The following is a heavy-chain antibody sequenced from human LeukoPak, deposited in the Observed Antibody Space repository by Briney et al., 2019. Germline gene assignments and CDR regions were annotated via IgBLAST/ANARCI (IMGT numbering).Heavy chain of an antibody. D-gene: IGHD3-10*01. V-gene: IGHV3-66*01. CDR3: ARVREYNWFDP. CDR2: IYSGGST. CDR1: GFTVSSNF. Sequence: PGGSLRLSCAASGFTVSSNFMNWVRQAPGKGLEWVSVIYSGGSTYYADSVKDRFTISRDNSKNTLYLQMNSLRAEDTAVHYCARVREYNWFDPWGQGTLVIVSS. J-gene: IGHJ5*02.